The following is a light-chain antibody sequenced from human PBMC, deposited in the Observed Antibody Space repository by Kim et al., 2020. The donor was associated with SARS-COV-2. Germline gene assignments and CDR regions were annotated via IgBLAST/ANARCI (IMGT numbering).Light chain of an antibody. Sequence: SYELTQPPSVSVSPGQTARITCSGNNLGDKYVCWYQQKPGQSPVLFIYQDTVRPSGIPERFSGSSSGNTATLTISGTQAVDEADYYCQAWDSHAVIFGGGTQLTVL. CDR2: QDT. CDR3: QAWDSHAVI. CDR1: NLGDKY. J-gene: IGLJ2*01. V-gene: IGLV3-1*01.